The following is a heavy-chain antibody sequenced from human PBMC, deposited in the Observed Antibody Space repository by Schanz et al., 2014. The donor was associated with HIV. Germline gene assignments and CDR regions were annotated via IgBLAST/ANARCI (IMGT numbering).Heavy chain of an antibody. Sequence: EVQLLESGGGLVQPGGSLRLSCAASGFTFSNYAMSWVRQAPGKGLEWVGRIKSKFAGETIDYAAPVKGRFTISRDDSKNTLYLQMSSLRTEDTGMYYCSAESSDSGYIWFAYWGQGSRVTVSP. V-gene: IGHV3-15*01. CDR1: GFTFSNYA. CDR3: SAESSDSGYIWFAY. CDR2: IKSKFAGETI. D-gene: IGHD6-25*01. J-gene: IGHJ4*02.